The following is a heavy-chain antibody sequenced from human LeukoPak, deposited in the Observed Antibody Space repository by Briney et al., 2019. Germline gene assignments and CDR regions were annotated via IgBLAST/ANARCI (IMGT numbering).Heavy chain of an antibody. V-gene: IGHV4-59*01. Sequence: SETLSLTCTVSGGSISSYYWSWFRQPPGKGLEWIAYIYYSGSTNYNPSLKSRVTISVDTSKNQFSLNLRSVTPEDTAVYYCARNLIPEQLVLNFWGQGTLVTVSS. D-gene: IGHD6-13*01. CDR2: IYYSGST. CDR3: ARNLIPEQLVLNF. J-gene: IGHJ4*02. CDR1: GGSISSYY.